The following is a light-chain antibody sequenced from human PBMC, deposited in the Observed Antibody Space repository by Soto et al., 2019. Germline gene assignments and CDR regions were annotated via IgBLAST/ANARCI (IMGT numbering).Light chain of an antibody. CDR1: QAFRKN. CDR2: GAS. J-gene: IGKJ1*01. CDR3: LQDNNYPWT. Sequence: AIQMTRSQSSRSPSLENRVPTSSRAVQAFRKNLGWYQQKPGKAPNLLIYGASSLESGVPSRFSGSGSGTDFTLTISSLQPEDFATYYCLQDNNYPWTFGQGTKVEI. V-gene: IGKV1-6*02.